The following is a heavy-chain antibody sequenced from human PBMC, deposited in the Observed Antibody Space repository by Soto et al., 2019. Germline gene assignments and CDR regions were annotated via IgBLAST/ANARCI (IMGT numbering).Heavy chain of an antibody. CDR3: ANGPGRDGYNSPTFGLFDY. J-gene: IGHJ4*02. CDR1: VFTFSSYA. Sequence: GGSLRLSCAASVFTFSSYAMSLVRQAPGKGLEWVSAISGSGGSTYYADSVKGRFTISRYNSKNTLYLQMNSLRAEDAAVYYFANGPGRDGYNSPTFGLFDYGSQGTLVTVSS. D-gene: IGHD5-12*01. V-gene: IGHV3-23*01. CDR2: ISGSGGST.